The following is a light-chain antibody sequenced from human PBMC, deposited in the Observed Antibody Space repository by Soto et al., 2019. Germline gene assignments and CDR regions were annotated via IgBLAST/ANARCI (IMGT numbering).Light chain of an antibody. CDR3: HPYTNWPPLT. J-gene: IGKJ4*01. CDR2: DAS. V-gene: IGKV3-15*01. CDR1: QSVNSY. Sequence: DIVMTQAPSTLSVSPGEGATLSCRASQSVNSYLAWYQQSPGQAPRLLIYDASTRATGIPARFSGGGSGTEVTLIISSLQSEDVAVYYCHPYTNWPPLTFGGGTKVDIK.